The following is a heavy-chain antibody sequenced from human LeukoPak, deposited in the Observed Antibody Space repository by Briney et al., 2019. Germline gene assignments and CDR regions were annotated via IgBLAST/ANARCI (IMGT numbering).Heavy chain of an antibody. Sequence: GGSLRLSCAASGFTFSSYGMSWVRQAPGKGLEWLSSISDTGSSTYYADSVKGRFTISRDNSKNTLYLQMNSLRAEDTAVYYCAKDRGVHYYGSERGLYNWFDPWGQGTLVTVSS. J-gene: IGHJ5*02. CDR2: ISDTGSST. V-gene: IGHV3-23*01. CDR1: GFTFSSYG. CDR3: AKDRGVHYYGSERGLYNWFDP. D-gene: IGHD3-10*01.